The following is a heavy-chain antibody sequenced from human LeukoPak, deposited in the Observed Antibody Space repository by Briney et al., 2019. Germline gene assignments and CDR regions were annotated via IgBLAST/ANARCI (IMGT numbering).Heavy chain of an antibody. J-gene: IGHJ4*02. CDR1: GGTFSSYA. CDR3: ARTQGETRYYYGSGSPIKYYFDY. D-gene: IGHD3-10*01. Sequence: ASVKVSCKASGGTFSSYAISWVRQAPGQGLEWMGGIIPIFGTANYAQKFQGRVTITADKSTSTAYMELSSLRSEDTAVYYCARTQGETRYYYGSGSPIKYYFDYWGQGTLVTVSS. CDR2: IIPIFGTA. V-gene: IGHV1-69*06.